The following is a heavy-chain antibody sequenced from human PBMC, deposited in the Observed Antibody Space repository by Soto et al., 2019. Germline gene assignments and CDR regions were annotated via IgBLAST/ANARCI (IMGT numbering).Heavy chain of an antibody. J-gene: IGHJ3*02. Sequence: EVQLLESGGGWVQPGGSLRLSCVASGFSFTEYSMTWVRQAPGKGLEWVSTISGRDVRTYYAASVRGRFTISRDNSKKTHYLQMNTLRAEDTALYYCASSSYYEAFDMWGQGTRVTVSS. V-gene: IGHV3-23*01. CDR3: ASSSYYEAFDM. D-gene: IGHD6-13*01. CDR1: GFSFTEYS. CDR2: ISGRDVRT.